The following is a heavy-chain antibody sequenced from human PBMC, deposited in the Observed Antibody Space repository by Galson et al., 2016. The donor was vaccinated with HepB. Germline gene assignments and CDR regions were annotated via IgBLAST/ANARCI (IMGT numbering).Heavy chain of an antibody. V-gene: IGHV4-34*12. D-gene: IGHD6-25*01. CDR1: GFTFSVYW. Sequence: LRLSCAASGFTFSVYWMHWVRQPPGQGLEWIGQIFHSGRVNYTPSLASRVTISIDTSNNYFSLRLTSVTAADTALYYCARQYRGGPSDYWGQGTLVIVSS. CDR3: ARQYRGGPSDY. CDR2: IFHSGRV. J-gene: IGHJ4*02.